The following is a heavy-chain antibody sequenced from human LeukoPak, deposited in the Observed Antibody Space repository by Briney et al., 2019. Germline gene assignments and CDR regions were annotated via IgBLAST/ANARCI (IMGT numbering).Heavy chain of an antibody. CDR2: INSDGSST. J-gene: IGHJ3*02. Sequence: PGGSLRLSCAASGFTFSSYWMHWVRQAPGKGLVWVSRINSDGSSTSYADSVKGRFTISRDNSKNTLYLQMNSLRAEDTSVYYCARDVPAYYYDSSGYTDAFHIWGQGSMVTVSS. D-gene: IGHD3-22*01. V-gene: IGHV3-74*01. CDR1: GFTFSSYW. CDR3: ARDVPAYYYDSSGYTDAFHI.